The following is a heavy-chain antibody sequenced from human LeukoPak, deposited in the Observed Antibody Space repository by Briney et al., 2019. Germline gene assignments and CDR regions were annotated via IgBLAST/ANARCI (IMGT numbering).Heavy chain of an antibody. Sequence: PGGCLRLSCVASGLSSSNAWMSWVRHAPGGGREWFGRIKSKTDGGTTDYAAPVKGRFTISRDDSKNTLYLQMNSLKTEGTAVYYCTTADCSSTSCYTNYYYYYMDTWGKRTTVTVSS. CDR1: GLSSSNAW. D-gene: IGHD2-2*02. J-gene: IGHJ6*03. V-gene: IGHV3-15*01. CDR2: IKSKTDGGTT. CDR3: TTADCSSTSCYTNYYYYYMDT.